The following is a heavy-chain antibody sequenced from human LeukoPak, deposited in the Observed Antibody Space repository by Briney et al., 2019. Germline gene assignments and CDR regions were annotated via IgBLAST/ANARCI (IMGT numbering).Heavy chain of an antibody. CDR1: GINVTSNY. Sequence: GGSLRLSCAASGINVTSNYMTWVRQAPGKGLEWVSVLYTSDYTYYADSVKGRFTISRDNSKNTLYLQMNSLRAEDTAVYYCAKDGPRVLRYFDWLLVGYGMDVWGQGTTVTVSS. D-gene: IGHD3-9*01. CDR3: AKDGPRVLRYFDWLLVGYGMDV. J-gene: IGHJ6*02. V-gene: IGHV3-66*03. CDR2: LYTSDYT.